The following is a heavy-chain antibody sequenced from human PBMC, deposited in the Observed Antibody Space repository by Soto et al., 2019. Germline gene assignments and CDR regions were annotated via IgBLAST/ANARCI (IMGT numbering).Heavy chain of an antibody. CDR3: ARDERGSGSYFGRLNWSDT. Sequence: ASVKVSCKASGYTFTSYGISWVRQAPGQGLEWMGWISAYTGNTNYAENLQGRVTMTTDTSTNTAYMELRSLRSDDTAVYYCARDERGSGSYFGRLNWSDTWGQGTLVTVSS. D-gene: IGHD3-10*01. V-gene: IGHV1-18*01. CDR1: GYTFTSYG. CDR2: ISAYTGNT. J-gene: IGHJ5*02.